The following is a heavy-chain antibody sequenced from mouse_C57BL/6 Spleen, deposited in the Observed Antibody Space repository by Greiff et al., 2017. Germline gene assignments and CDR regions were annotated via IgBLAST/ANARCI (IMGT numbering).Heavy chain of an antibody. V-gene: IGHV1-18*01. CDR2: INPDNGVT. J-gene: IGHJ4*01. CDR3: SSAGRGYYAMDY. Sequence: EVQLQQSVAELVRPGASVKIPCKASGYNFNDSNMDWVKQSPGKGLEWIGIINPDNGVTIYNQKFKGKATLTVDTSSTTAYLELRSLTSEDTAVYYCSSAGRGYYAMDYWGQGTSVTVSS. CDR1: GYNFNDSN.